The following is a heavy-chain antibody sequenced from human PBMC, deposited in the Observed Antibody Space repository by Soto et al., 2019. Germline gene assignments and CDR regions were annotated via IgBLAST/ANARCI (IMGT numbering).Heavy chain of an antibody. CDR3: AKRPLELHMYDY. Sequence: EVQLSESGGGLVQPGGSLRLSCTASGFIFRNSVMTWVRQSPGKGLEWVSSIIGSGGTTYYTDSVKGRFTISRDNSKNTLFLQINSLRAEDTAVYYCAKRPLELHMYDYWGQGTLVTVSS. J-gene: IGHJ4*02. CDR2: IIGSGGTT. CDR1: GFIFRNSV. V-gene: IGHV3-23*01. D-gene: IGHD1-7*01.